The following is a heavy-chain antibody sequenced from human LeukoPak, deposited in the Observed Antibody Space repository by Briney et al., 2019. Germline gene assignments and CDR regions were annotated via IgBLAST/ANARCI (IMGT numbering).Heavy chain of an antibody. Sequence: ASETLSLTCTVCGGSISSSSYYWGWIRRPPGKGLEWIGSIYYSGSTYYNPSLKSQVTISVDTSQNQFSLQLSSMTAADTAVQYCARRKISSTMVRGVIIPNYYYYMEVWGKGTTVTISS. CDR2: IYYSGST. V-gene: IGHV4-39*01. J-gene: IGHJ6*03. CDR3: ARRKISSTMVRGVIIPNYYYYMEV. CDR1: GGSISSSSYY. D-gene: IGHD3-10*01.